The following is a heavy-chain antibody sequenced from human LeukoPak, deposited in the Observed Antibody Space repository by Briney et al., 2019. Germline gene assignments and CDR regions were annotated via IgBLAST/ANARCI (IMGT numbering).Heavy chain of an antibody. Sequence: GGSLRLSCAASGFTFDDYAMHWVRQAPGKGLEWVSGISWNSGSIGYADPVKGRFTISRDNAKNSLYLQMNSLRAEDTALYYCAKERLFGAFDIWGQGTMVTVSS. CDR1: GFTFDDYA. J-gene: IGHJ3*02. V-gene: IGHV3-9*01. CDR3: AKERLFGAFDI. D-gene: IGHD3-16*01. CDR2: ISWNSGSI.